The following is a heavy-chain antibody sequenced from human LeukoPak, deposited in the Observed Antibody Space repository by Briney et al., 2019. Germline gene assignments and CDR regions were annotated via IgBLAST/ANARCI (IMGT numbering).Heavy chain of an antibody. Sequence: GGPLRLACLPSGFTFSNYAMTWVRQAPGKGLEWVSSISGSGGTSYYADSVKCRFTISRDSAKNMLFLQMDRLRAEDTAVYYCAKSPYFYNSGRSVDVWGKGTTVTVSS. D-gene: IGHD3-10*01. J-gene: IGHJ6*04. CDR3: AKSPYFYNSGRSVDV. V-gene: IGHV3-23*01. CDR1: GFTFSNYA. CDR2: ISGSGGTS.